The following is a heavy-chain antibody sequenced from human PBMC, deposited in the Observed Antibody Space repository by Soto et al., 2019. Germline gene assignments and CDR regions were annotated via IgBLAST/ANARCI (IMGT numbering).Heavy chain of an antibody. CDR3: ARYNDLWSAFDY. Sequence: PGGSLRLSCAASGFTVSSNYMTWVRQAPGKGLEWDSLIYSGGGTNYADSVKGRFTISRDNSRNTLYLQMNSLRAEDTAVYYCARYNDLWSAFDYWGQGTPVTVSS. D-gene: IGHD3-3*01. CDR2: IYSGGGT. J-gene: IGHJ4*02. V-gene: IGHV3-66*01. CDR1: GFTVSSNY.